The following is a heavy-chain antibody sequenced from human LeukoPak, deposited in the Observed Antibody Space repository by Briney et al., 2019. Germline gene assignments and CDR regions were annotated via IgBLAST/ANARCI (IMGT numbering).Heavy chain of an antibody. Sequence: SETLSLTCTVSGGSISSGSYYWSWIRQPAGKGLEWIGRIYTSGSTNYNPSLKSRVTMSVDTSKNQFSLKLSSVTAADTAVYYCARTRKAYSSSSRSPPDYYYYMDVWGKGTTVTVSS. CDR2: IYTSGST. D-gene: IGHD6-6*01. CDR3: ARTRKAYSSSSRSPPDYYYYMDV. J-gene: IGHJ6*03. CDR1: GGSISSGSYY. V-gene: IGHV4-61*02.